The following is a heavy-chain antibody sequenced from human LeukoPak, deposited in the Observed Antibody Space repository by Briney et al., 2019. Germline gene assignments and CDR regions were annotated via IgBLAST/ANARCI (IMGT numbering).Heavy chain of an antibody. Sequence: SETLSLTCAVYGGSFSGYYWSWIRQPPGKGLEWIGEINHSGSTNYNPSLKSRVTISVDTSKNQFSLKLSSVTAADTAVYYCASRDGYNPREPWGQGTLVTVSS. CDR1: GGSFSGYY. V-gene: IGHV4-34*01. CDR2: INHSGST. J-gene: IGHJ5*02. CDR3: ASRDGYNPREP. D-gene: IGHD5-24*01.